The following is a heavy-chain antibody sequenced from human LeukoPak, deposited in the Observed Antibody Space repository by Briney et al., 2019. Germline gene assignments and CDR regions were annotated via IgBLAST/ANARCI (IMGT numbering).Heavy chain of an antibody. CDR2: ISSSGSTI. Sequence: GGSLRLSCEVSGFIFSDYAMNWVRQAPGKGLEWVSYISSSGSTIYYADSVKGRFTISRDNAKNSLYLQMNSLRAEDTAVYYCARVLGTLDYWGQGTLVTVSS. J-gene: IGHJ4*02. CDR3: ARVLGTLDY. CDR1: GFIFSDYA. V-gene: IGHV3-11*01. D-gene: IGHD3-10*01.